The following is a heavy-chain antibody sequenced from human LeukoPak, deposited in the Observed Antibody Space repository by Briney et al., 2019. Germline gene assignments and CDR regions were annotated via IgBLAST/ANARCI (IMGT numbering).Heavy chain of an antibody. V-gene: IGHV3-23*01. CDR1: GFTFSSYA. CDR2: ISGSGGST. J-gene: IGHJ4*02. CDR3: AKDAKKIVVVLGALDY. Sequence: HAGGSLRLSCAASGFTFSSYAMSWVRQAPGKGLEWVSAISGSGGSTYYADSVKGRFTISRDNSKNTLYLQMNSLRAEDTAVYYCAKDAKKIVVVLGALDYWGQGTLVTVSS. D-gene: IGHD2-2*01.